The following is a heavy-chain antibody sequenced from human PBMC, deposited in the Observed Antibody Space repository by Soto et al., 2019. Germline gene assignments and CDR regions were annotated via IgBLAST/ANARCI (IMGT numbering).Heavy chain of an antibody. D-gene: IGHD2-2*01. V-gene: IGHV4-34*01. J-gene: IGHJ4*02. CDR1: GGSFSGYY. CDR2: INHSGST. CDR3: ATRGCSSTTCYALRSLIVYAILY. Sequence: ETLSRTCTVYGGSFSGYYWSWIRQPPGKGLEWIGEINHSGSTNYNPSLKSRVTISVDTSKNQFSLKLSSVTAEETAVYYCATRGCSSTTCYALRSLIVYAILYWGQGTLVTVYS.